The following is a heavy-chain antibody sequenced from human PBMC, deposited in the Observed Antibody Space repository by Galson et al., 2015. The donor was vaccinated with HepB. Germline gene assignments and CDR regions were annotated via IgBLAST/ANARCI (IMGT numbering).Heavy chain of an antibody. J-gene: IGHJ1*01. CDR3: AKDGSYGDYEYFQH. CDR2: ISYDGSNK. Sequence: SLRLSCAASGFTFSSYGMHWVRQAPGKGLEWVAVISYDGSNKYYADSVKGRFTISRDNSKNTRYLQMNSLRAEDTAVYYCAKDGSYGDYEYFQHWGQGTLVTVSS. V-gene: IGHV3-30*18. D-gene: IGHD4-17*01. CDR1: GFTFSSYG.